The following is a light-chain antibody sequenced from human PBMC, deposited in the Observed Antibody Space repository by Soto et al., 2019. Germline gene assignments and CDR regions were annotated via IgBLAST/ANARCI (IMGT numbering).Light chain of an antibody. J-gene: IGLJ1*01. CDR1: NSNIGAGFD. Sequence: QLVLTQPPSVSGAPGQRVTISCTGSNSNIGAGFDVHWYQQLPGRAPKLLIFGNINRPSGVPDRFSGSKSGTSASLAITGLQAEDEADYYCQSFDNNWGNFYVFGTGTKVTVL. CDR3: QSFDNNWGNFYV. V-gene: IGLV1-40*01. CDR2: GNI.